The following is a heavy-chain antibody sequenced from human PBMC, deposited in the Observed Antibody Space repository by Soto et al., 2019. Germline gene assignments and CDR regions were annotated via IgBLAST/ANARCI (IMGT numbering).Heavy chain of an antibody. CDR1: GGSFSGYY. J-gene: IGHJ4*02. Sequence: SETLSLTCAVYGGSFSGYYWSWIRQPPGKGLEWIGEINHSGSTNYNPSLKSRVTISVDTSKNQFSLKLSSVTAADTAVYYCARDPELRGYFDYWGQGTLVTVS. V-gene: IGHV4-34*01. D-gene: IGHD1-26*01. CDR2: INHSGST. CDR3: ARDPELRGYFDY.